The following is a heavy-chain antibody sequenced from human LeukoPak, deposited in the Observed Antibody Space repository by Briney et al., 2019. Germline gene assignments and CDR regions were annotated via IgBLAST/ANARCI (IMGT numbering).Heavy chain of an antibody. J-gene: IGHJ4*02. CDR1: GFTFSSYA. CDR2: ISGSGGSA. CDR3: ALSLYYFDY. V-gene: IGHV3-23*01. Sequence: SGGSLRLSCADSGFTFSSYAMSWVRQAPGKGLEWVSGISGSGGSAYYADSVKGRFTISRDNSKNTLYPQMNGLRAEDTAVYYCALSLYYFDYWGQGTLVTVSS.